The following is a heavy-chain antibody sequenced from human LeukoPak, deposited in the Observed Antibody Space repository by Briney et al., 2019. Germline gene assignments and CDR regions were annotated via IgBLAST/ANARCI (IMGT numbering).Heavy chain of an antibody. CDR1: GGSLSGYY. V-gene: IGHV4-34*01. CDR2: INHSGST. D-gene: IGHD2-15*01. J-gene: IGHJ4*02. Sequence: SETLSLTCAVYGGSLSGYYWSWIRQPPGKGLEWIGEINHSGSTDYNPSLRSRVTISVDPSKKQFSLNLSSVTAADTAVYFCVRDRQHCSGGNCYSEDLSDSWGQGIVVAVSS. CDR3: VRDRQHCSGGNCYSEDLSDS.